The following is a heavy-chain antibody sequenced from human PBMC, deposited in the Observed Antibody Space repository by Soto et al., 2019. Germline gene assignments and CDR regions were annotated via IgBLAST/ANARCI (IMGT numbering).Heavy chain of an antibody. J-gene: IGHJ6*02. CDR3: ARASEQWLVNYYYYGMDV. CDR2: INHSGST. Sequence: SETLSLTCAVYGGSFSGYYWSWIRRPPGKGLEWVGEINHSGSTNYNPSLKSRVTISVDKSKNQFSLKLSSVTAADTAVYYCARASEQWLVNYYYYGMDVWGQGTTVTVSS. D-gene: IGHD6-19*01. V-gene: IGHV4-34*01. CDR1: GGSFSGYY.